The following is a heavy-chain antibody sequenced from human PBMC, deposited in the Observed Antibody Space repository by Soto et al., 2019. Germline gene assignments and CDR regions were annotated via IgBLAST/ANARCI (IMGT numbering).Heavy chain of an antibody. Sequence: GGSLRLSCAASGFTFSSYGMHWVRQAPGKGLEWVAVIWYDGSNKYYADSVKGRFTISRDNSKNTLYLQMNSLRAEDTAVYYCARELRRDIVVVPAAPDYWGQGTLVTVSS. CDR1: GFTFSSYG. J-gene: IGHJ4*02. D-gene: IGHD2-2*01. CDR2: IWYDGSNK. V-gene: IGHV3-33*08. CDR3: ARELRRDIVVVPAAPDY.